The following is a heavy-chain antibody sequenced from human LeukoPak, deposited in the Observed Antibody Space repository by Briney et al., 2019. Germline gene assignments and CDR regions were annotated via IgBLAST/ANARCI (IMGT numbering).Heavy chain of an antibody. J-gene: IGHJ4*02. D-gene: IGHD3-22*01. V-gene: IGHV4-59*08. CDR3: ARLTTYYYDSSGYYYFDY. CDR1: GGSISSYY. Sequence: SETLSLTCTVSGGSISSYYWSWIRQPPGKGLEWIGYIYYSGSTNYNPSLKSRVTISVDTPKNQFSLKLSSVTAADTAVYYCARLTTYYYDSSGYYYFDYWGQGTLVTVSS. CDR2: IYYSGST.